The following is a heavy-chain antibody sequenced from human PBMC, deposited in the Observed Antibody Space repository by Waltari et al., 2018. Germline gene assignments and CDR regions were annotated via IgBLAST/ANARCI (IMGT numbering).Heavy chain of an antibody. Sequence: QVLLVESGGGVVQPGRSLRLSCAAPGFTSSSYAMPWVRQAPGKGVEWVGVISYDGSNEYCADSVKGRFTISRDNSKNTLYLQMNNLRTEDTAVYYCARASGGGTNFLIDYWGQGTRVTVSS. D-gene: IGHD1-7*01. CDR2: ISYDGSNE. J-gene: IGHJ4*02. V-gene: IGHV3-30-3*01. CDR1: GFTSSSYA. CDR3: ARASGGGTNFLIDY.